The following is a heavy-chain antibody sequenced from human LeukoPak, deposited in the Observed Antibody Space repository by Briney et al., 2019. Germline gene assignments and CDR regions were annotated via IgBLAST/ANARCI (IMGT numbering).Heavy chain of an antibody. D-gene: IGHD3-3*01. Sequence: SETLSLTCTVSGGSISSGDYYWSWIRQPPGKGLEWIGYIYYSGSTYYNPSLKSRVTISVDTSKNQFSPKLSSVTAADTAVYYCARVYYDFWSGNSNWFDPWGQGTLVTVSS. J-gene: IGHJ5*02. CDR3: ARVYYDFWSGNSNWFDP. V-gene: IGHV4-30-4*01. CDR1: GGSISSGDYY. CDR2: IYYSGST.